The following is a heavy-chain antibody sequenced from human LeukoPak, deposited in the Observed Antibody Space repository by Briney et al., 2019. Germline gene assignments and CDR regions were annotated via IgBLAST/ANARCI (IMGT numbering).Heavy chain of an antibody. V-gene: IGHV4-34*01. CDR1: GGSFGGYY. Sequence: SETLSLTCAVYGGSFGGYYCSWIRQPPGKGLEWIGEINHSGSTNYNPSLKSRVTISVDTSKNQFSLKLSSVTAADTAVYYCARGPGYSSSLALWGQGTLVTVSS. CDR3: ARGPGYSSSLAL. D-gene: IGHD6-13*01. CDR2: INHSGST. J-gene: IGHJ4*02.